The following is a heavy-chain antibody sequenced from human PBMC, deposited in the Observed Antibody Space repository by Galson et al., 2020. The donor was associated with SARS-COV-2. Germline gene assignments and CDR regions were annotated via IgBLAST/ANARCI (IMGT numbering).Heavy chain of an antibody. CDR1: GFSLSTNGVA. D-gene: IGHD1-26*01. CDR3: AHSDAIAASASSTSRKVFPRSLCSTQPDGSVGIGCLVKDY. J-gene: IGHJ4*01. V-gene: IGHV2-5*02. Sequence: SGPKLVKPTQTLTLTCTFSGFSLSTNGVAVGWIRQPPGKALALLALIYWDDDERYSPSLKRRLTITKDTLKDQGVLRMTNMDPVDTAAYYCAHSDAIAASASSTSRKVFPRSLCSTQPDGSVGIGCLVKDYW. CDR2: IYWDDDE.